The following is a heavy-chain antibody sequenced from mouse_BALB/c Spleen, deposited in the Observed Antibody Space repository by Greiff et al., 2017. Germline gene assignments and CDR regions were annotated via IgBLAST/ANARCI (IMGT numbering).Heavy chain of an antibody. Sequence: VHVKQSGPELVKPGASVKMSCKASGYTFTSYVMHWVKQKPGQGLEWIGYINPYNDGTKYNEKFKGKATLTSDKSSSTAYMELSSLTSEDSAVYYCARGGRLGAWFAYWGQGTLVTVSA. CDR1: GYTFTSYV. J-gene: IGHJ3*01. D-gene: IGHD3-3*01. CDR3: ARGGRLGAWFAY. V-gene: IGHV1-14*01. CDR2: INPYNDGT.